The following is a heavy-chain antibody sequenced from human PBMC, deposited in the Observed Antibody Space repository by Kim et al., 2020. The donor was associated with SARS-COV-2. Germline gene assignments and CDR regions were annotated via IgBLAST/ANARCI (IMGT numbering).Heavy chain of an antibody. J-gene: IGHJ4*02. CDR3: ARGVETGYYYDSSLPFDY. CDR1: GGSISSGGYY. V-gene: IGHV4-31*03. Sequence: SETLSLTCTVSGGSISSGGYYWSWIRQHPGKGLEWIGYIYYSGSTYYNPSLKSRVTISVDTSKNQFSLKLSSVTAADTAVYYCARGVETGYYYDSSLPFDYWGQGTLVTVSS. CDR2: IYYSGST. D-gene: IGHD3-22*01.